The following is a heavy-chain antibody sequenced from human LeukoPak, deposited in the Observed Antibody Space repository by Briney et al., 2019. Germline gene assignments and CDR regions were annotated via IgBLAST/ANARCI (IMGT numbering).Heavy chain of an antibody. CDR3: ARAYAKPFDY. CDR2: INHSGGT. J-gene: IGHJ4*02. CDR1: GGSFSSYY. Sequence: PSETLSLTCAVYGGSFSSYYWNWIRQPPGKGLEWIGEINHSGGTNYNPSLKSRVTISVDTSKNQFSLKLSSVTAADTAVYYCARAYAKPFDYWGQGTLVTVSS. V-gene: IGHV4-34*01.